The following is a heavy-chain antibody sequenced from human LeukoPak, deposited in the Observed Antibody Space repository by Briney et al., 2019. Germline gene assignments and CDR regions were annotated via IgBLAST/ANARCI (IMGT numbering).Heavy chain of an antibody. J-gene: IGHJ4*02. Sequence: GGSLRLSCAASGFTFDDYGMSWVRQAPGKGLEWVSGINWNGGSTGYADSVKGRITISRDNAKNSLYLQMNSLRAEDTALYYCAREAIEGDGYNYVDYWGQGTLVTVSS. CDR3: AREAIEGDGYNYVDY. D-gene: IGHD5-24*01. V-gene: IGHV3-20*04. CDR2: INWNGGST. CDR1: GFTFDDYG.